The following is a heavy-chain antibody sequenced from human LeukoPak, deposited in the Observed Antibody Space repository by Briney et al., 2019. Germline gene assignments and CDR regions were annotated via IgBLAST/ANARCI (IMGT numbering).Heavy chain of an antibody. CDR3: AKGFGSTYSSWEYMDY. J-gene: IGHJ4*01. Sequence: GGSLRLSCAASGFTFSSYGMHWVRQAPGKGLEWVAFIRYDGSNKYYADSVKGRFTISRDNSKKTLYLQMNSLRAEDTAVYYFAKGFGSTYSSWEYMDYWGQGTLVTVSS. CDR1: GFTFSSYG. V-gene: IGHV3-30*02. CDR2: IRYDGSNK. D-gene: IGHD2-15*01.